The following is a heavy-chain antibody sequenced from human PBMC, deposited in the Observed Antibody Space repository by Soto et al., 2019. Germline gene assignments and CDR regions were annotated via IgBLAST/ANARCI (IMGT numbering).Heavy chain of an antibody. J-gene: IGHJ6*02. D-gene: IGHD6-13*01. CDR1: GGSISSSSYY. CDR3: ASSVQLVLSRYYYYGMDV. CDR2: TYYSGST. V-gene: IGHV4-39*01. Sequence: SETLSLTCTVSGGSISSSSYYWGWIRQPPGKGLEWIGSTYYSGSTYYNPSLKSRVTISVDTSKNQFSLKLSSVTAADTAVYYCASSVQLVLSRYYYYGMDVWGHGTTVTVSS.